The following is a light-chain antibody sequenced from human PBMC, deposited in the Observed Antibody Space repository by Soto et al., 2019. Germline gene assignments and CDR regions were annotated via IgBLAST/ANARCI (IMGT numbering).Light chain of an antibody. CDR1: HNIRSR. J-gene: IGKJ1*01. Sequence: DFQMTQSPSTLSASVGDRVTITCRASHNIRSRLAWFQQKPGKAPKLLIYKTSILENGVPSRFSGSGSGTEFTLSISSLQPDDFATYYCHQYNSYWTFGQGTKVDNK. CDR3: HQYNSYWT. V-gene: IGKV1-5*03. CDR2: KTS.